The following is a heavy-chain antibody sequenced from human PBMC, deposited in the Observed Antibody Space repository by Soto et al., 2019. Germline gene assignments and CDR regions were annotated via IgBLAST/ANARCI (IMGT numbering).Heavy chain of an antibody. CDR3: ARGTVTGSEYNFYYYGMDV. Sequence: QVQLVQSGVEVKKPGSSVKVSCKASGGTLNSYAIDWVRQAPGQGLEWMGGIIPIFGNTYYAQRLQGRVKLTADQSTRTAYMALSTLPSEDTAVYYCARGTVTGSEYNFYYYGMDVWGQGTTVIVSS. V-gene: IGHV1-69*12. CDR1: GGTLNSYA. CDR2: IIPIFGNT. D-gene: IGHD1-1*01. J-gene: IGHJ6*02.